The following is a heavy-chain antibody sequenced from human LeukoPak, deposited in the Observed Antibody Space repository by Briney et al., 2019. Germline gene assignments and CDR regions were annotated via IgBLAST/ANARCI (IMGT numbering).Heavy chain of an antibody. V-gene: IGHV3-74*01. CDR3: AKDHYWSIDY. CDR1: GFIFTNYF. Sequence: GSLRLSCAASGFIFTNYFMSWVRHAPGQGLVWVSRIKGDGISTNYADSVKGRFTISRDIAKNTLYLQMNSLRAEDTGVYYCAKDHYWSIDYWGRGTLVTVSS. J-gene: IGHJ4*02. D-gene: IGHD3-3*01. CDR2: IKGDGIST.